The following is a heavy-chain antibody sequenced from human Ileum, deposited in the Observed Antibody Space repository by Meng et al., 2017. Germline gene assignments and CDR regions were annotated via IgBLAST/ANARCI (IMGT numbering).Heavy chain of an antibody. V-gene: IGHV3-21*01. D-gene: IGHD1-1*01. J-gene: IGHJ5*02. CDR2: ISSSSSYI. CDR1: GFNFSSYS. CDR3: ARERQDNRWFDP. Sequence: EVQPVESGGDLVKPGGSLRLSFAAAGFNFSSYSMNWVRQALGKGLEWVSSISSSSSYIYYADSPKGRFTISRDNAKNSLYLQMNSLRAEDTAVYYCARERQDNRWFDPWGQGTLVTVSS.